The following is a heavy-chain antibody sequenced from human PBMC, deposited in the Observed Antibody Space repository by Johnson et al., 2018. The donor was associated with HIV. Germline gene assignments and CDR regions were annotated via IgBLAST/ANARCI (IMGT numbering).Heavy chain of an antibody. CDR1: GFIFSSYG. CDR3: AKDYEWFGEFVDAFDI. Sequence: QVQLVESGGGLVKPGGSLRLSCAASGFIFSSYGMHWVRQAPGKGLEWVAFIRYDGSNKYYADSVKGRFTISRDNSKNTLYLQMNSLRAEDTAVYYCAKDYEWFGEFVDAFDIWGQGTMVIVSS. V-gene: IGHV3-30*02. D-gene: IGHD3-10*01. J-gene: IGHJ3*02. CDR2: IRYDGSNK.